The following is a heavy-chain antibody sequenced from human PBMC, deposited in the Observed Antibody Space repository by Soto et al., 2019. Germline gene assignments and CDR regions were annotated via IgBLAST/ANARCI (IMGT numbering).Heavy chain of an antibody. J-gene: IGHJ3*02. D-gene: IGHD3-22*01. Sequence: ASVKVSCKASGYTFTSYGISWVRQAPGQGLEWMGWISAYNGNTNYAQKLQGRATMTTDTSTSTAYMELRSLRSDDTAVYYCARDPDYYDSSGQPSGYDAFDIWGQGTMVTVSS. CDR3: ARDPDYYDSSGQPSGYDAFDI. CDR2: ISAYNGNT. V-gene: IGHV1-18*01. CDR1: GYTFTSYG.